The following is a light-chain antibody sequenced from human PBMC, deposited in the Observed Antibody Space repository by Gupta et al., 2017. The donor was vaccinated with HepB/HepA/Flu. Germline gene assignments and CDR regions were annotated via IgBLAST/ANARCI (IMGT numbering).Light chain of an antibody. CDR3: QVWDSSSDHHVV. CDR1: NIGSKS. V-gene: IGLV3-21*03. J-gene: IGLJ2*01. Sequence: SXXLTXXXSVXXAPGKTXRITXGGNNIGSKSVHWYQQRPGQAPVLVVYDDSDRPSGIPERFSGSNSGNTATLTISRVEAGDEADYYCQVWDSSSDHHVVFGGGTKLTVL. CDR2: DDS.